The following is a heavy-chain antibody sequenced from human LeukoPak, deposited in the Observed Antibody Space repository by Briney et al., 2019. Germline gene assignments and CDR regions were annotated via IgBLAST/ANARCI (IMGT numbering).Heavy chain of an antibody. D-gene: IGHD2-2*01. CDR1: GFTFSSDG. J-gene: IGHJ4*02. Sequence: GGSLRLSCAASGFTFSSDGMHWVRQAPGKGLEWVAVISYDGSNKYYADSVKGRFTISRDNSKNTLYLQMNSLRAEATAVYYCAKVRYPYCSSTSCYRLDYWGQGTLVTVSS. CDR3: AKVRYPYCSSTSCYRLDY. V-gene: IGHV3-30*18. CDR2: ISYDGSNK.